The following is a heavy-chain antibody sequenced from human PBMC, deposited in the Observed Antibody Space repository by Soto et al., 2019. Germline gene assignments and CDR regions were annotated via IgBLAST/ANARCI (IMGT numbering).Heavy chain of an antibody. J-gene: IGHJ5*02. CDR3: ARQRLAKWFDP. CDR2: IYYSGST. V-gene: IGHV4-59*01. Sequence: SETLSLTCTVSGGSISTYYWSWIRQPPGKGLEWIGYIYYSGSTNYNPSLKSRVTISLDTSKNQFSLKLISVTAADTAVYYCARQRLAKWFDPWGQGTLVTVSS. CDR1: GGSISTYY. D-gene: IGHD3-9*01.